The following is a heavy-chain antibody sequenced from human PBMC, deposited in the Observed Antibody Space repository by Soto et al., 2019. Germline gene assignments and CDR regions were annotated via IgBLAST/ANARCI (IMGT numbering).Heavy chain of an antibody. Sequence: GRSLLLPCGAFCCIFSNVGINWVRKVTGKGLEWVGRIKSKINGGTADYAAPVQGRFAVSRDDSKNMVFLQMNSLKTEDTGIYYCTTDSYISITLVRFDYWGKGTVVTVSS. CDR3: TTDSYISITLVRFDY. D-gene: IGHD3-9*01. CDR1: CCIFSNVG. J-gene: IGHJ4*02. V-gene: IGHV3-15*07. CDR2: IKSKINGGTA.